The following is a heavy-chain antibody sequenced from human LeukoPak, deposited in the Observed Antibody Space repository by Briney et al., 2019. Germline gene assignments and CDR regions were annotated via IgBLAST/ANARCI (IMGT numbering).Heavy chain of an antibody. Sequence: PGGSLRLSCSLYGFDLSPYTMNWVRQAPGKGLEWVASISSSSSYMYYGDSLKGRFTISRDNDKNTLYLQLGSLRAEDTATYYCARRVTTSLSWGQGTLVIVSS. CDR3: ARRVTTSLS. CDR2: ISSSSSYM. CDR1: GFDLSPYT. D-gene: IGHD4-17*01. V-gene: IGHV3-21*01. J-gene: IGHJ4*02.